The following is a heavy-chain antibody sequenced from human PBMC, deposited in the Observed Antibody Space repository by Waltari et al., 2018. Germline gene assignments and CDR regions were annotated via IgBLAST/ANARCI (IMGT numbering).Heavy chain of an antibody. J-gene: IGHJ4*02. CDR1: GFTFSSYA. V-gene: IGHV3-23*01. D-gene: IGHD3-10*01. CDR2: IRATALTT. CDR3: AKTLRGSGSYFEFDS. Sequence: EVQLLESGGGLVQPGGSLRLSCAASGFTFSSYAMSWVRQAPGKGLRWVSAIRATALTTYCAASVRGRFIISRDNSKSALDLQMNSLRADDSAVYYCAKTLRGSGSYFEFDSWGQGTLVAVSS.